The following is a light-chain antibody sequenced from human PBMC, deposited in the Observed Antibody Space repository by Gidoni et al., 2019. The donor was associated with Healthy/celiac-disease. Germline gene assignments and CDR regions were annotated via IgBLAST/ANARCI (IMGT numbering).Light chain of an antibody. V-gene: IGKV4-1*01. CDR1: QSVLYSSNNENY. CDR2: WAS. Sequence: DLLMTQSPDSLAVSLGERATINCKSSQSVLYSSNNENYLAWYQQKPGQPPKLLIYWASTRESGVPDRVSGSGSGTDFTLTISSLQAEDVEVYYCQQYYSTPGTFGQGTKVEIK. CDR3: QQYYSTPGT. J-gene: IGKJ1*01.